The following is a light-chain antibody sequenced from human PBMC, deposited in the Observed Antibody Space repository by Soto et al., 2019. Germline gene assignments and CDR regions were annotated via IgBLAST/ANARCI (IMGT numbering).Light chain of an antibody. CDR1: ENSNDG. CDR2: KAS. J-gene: IGKJ2*01. V-gene: IGKV1-5*03. Sequence: DIQMTQSPSTLSASVGDRVTITCRTSENSNDGLAWYQQKPGKAPNLLIYKASILESGVPSRFSGSRSGTEFTLTISSLQPDDFATYFCQSYDSYSYTFGQGTKLEIK. CDR3: QSYDSYSYT.